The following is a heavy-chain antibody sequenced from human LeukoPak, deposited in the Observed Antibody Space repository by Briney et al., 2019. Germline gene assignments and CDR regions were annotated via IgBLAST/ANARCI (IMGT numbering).Heavy chain of an antibody. J-gene: IGHJ4*02. V-gene: IGHV3-23*01. CDR2: ISGSGGST. CDR3: AKDLHDYGDFGGSDY. CDR1: GFTFDDYA. D-gene: IGHD4-17*01. Sequence: GGSLRLSCAASGFTFDDYAMHWVRQAPGKGLEWVSAISGSGGSTYYADSVKGRFTISRDNSKNTLYLQMNSLRAEDTAVYYCAKDLHDYGDFGGSDYWGQGTLVTVSS.